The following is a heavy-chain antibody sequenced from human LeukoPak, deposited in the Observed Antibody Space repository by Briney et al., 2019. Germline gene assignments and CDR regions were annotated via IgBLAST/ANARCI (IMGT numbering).Heavy chain of an antibody. Sequence: PGGSLRLSCAASGFTFSSYAMSWVRQAPGKGLEWVSAISGSGGSTYYADSVKGRFTISRDNSKNTLYLQMNSLRAEDTAVYYCAMWSGYSYGTLDYWGQGTLVTVSS. D-gene: IGHD5-18*01. J-gene: IGHJ4*02. V-gene: IGHV3-23*01. CDR2: ISGSGGST. CDR3: AMWSGYSYGTLDY. CDR1: GFTFSSYA.